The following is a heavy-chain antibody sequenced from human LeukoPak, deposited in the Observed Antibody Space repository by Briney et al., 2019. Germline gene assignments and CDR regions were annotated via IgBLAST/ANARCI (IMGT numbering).Heavy chain of an antibody. J-gene: IGHJ4*02. D-gene: IGHD3-10*01. CDR1: GYTFTSYD. CDR2: MNPNSGNT. CDR3: AREGGYGSGTYPVLDY. Sequence: ASVKVSCKASGYTFTSYDINWVRQAAGQGLEWMGWMNPNSGNTGFAQKFQGRVTMTRNTSISTAYMELSSLRSEDTAVYYCAREGGYGSGTYPVLDYWGQGTLVTVSS. V-gene: IGHV1-8*01.